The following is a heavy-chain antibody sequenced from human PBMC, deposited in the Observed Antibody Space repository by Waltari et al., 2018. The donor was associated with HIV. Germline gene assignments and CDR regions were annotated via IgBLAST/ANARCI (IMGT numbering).Heavy chain of an antibody. J-gene: IGHJ4*02. CDR3: ARSLYYDFWSAYPPDY. V-gene: IGHV3-74*03. CDR2: VSSDGNST. Sequence: EVKLVESGGRLVQPRGSLRLSCVASGFTFSSYWTHWVRQAPGKGLVWISRVSSDGNSTVYADSVKGRFTISRDNAKNTLFLQMNSLRVEDTAVYFCARSLYYDFWSAYPPDYWDQGTRVTVSS. CDR1: GFTFSSYW. D-gene: IGHD3-3*01.